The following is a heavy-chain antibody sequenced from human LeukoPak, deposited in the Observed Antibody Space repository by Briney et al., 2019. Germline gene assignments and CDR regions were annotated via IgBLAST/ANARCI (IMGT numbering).Heavy chain of an antibody. D-gene: IGHD2/OR15-2a*01. CDR3: VSFYETY. J-gene: IGHJ4*02. CDR1: GYTFGSYW. V-gene: IGHV3-74*01. Sequence: GGSLRLSCAASGYTFGSYWMYWVRQAPGKGLVWVSRINNDGSSTIYADSVKGRFTISRDNAKNTVYLQMNSLRAEDTAVYYCVSFYETYWGRGTLVTVSS. CDR2: INNDGSST.